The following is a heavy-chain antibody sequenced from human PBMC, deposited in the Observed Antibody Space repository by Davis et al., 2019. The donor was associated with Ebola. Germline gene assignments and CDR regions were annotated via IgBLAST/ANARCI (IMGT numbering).Heavy chain of an antibody. D-gene: IGHD2/OR15-2a*01. CDR2: ISYDGSNK. J-gene: IGHJ3*01. CDR1: GFTFSSYG. CDR3: VKDTSNIWFDV. Sequence: GESLKISCAASGFTFSSYGMHWVRQAPGKGLEWVAVISYDGSNKYYADSVKGRFTISRDNSKNTLHLQMNSLRVEDTAMYYCVKDTSNIWFDVWGQGTLVTVSA. V-gene: IGHV3-30*18.